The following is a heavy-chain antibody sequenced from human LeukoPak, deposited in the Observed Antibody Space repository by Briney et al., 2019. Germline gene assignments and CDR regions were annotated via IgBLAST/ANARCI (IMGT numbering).Heavy chain of an antibody. J-gene: IGHJ4*02. CDR1: GGSISSYY. D-gene: IGHD4-17*01. V-gene: IGHV4-59*01. CDR3: ARALTPTTVTRD. CDR2: IYYSGST. Sequence: SETLSLTCTVSGGSISSYYRSWIRQPPGKGLEWIGYIYYSGSTNYNPSLKSRVTISVDTSKNQFSLKLSSVTAADTAVYYCARALTPTTVTRDWGQGTLVTVSS.